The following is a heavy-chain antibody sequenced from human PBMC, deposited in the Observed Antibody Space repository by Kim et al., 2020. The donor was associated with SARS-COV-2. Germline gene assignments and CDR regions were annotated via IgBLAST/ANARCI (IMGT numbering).Heavy chain of an antibody. CDR1: GFTFSNAW. J-gene: IGHJ4*02. CDR2: IKSKTDGGTT. V-gene: IGHV3-15*01. D-gene: IGHD6-13*01. CDR3: TTDRLRAAGNLLLFDY. Sequence: GGSLRLSCAASGFTFSNAWMSWVSQAPGKGLEWVGRIKSKTDGGTTDYAAPVKGRFTISRDDSKNTLYLQMNSLKTEDTAVYYCTTDRLRAAGNLLLFDYWGQGTLVTVSS.